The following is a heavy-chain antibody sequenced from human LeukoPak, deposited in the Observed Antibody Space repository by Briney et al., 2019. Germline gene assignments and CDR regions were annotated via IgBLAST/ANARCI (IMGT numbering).Heavy chain of an antibody. J-gene: IGHJ4*02. Sequence: GASVKVSCKASGYTFTDHYMHWVRQAPGQGLEWMGWINPNSGGINNYAHKFQGRVTMTRDTSISTAYMELSRLRSDDTAVYYCASSKDPFHFDYWGQGTLVTVSS. CDR3: ASSKDPFHFDY. CDR2: INPNSGGI. CDR1: GYTFTDHY. V-gene: IGHV1-2*07.